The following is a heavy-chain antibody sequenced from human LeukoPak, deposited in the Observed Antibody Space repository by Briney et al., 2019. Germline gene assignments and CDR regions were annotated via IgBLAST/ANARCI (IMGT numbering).Heavy chain of an antibody. CDR2: ITSGATTI. V-gene: IGHV3-48*03. D-gene: IGHD2-2*01. CDR3: ARKYCSTTSCLFDS. Sequence: PGRSLRLSWAASGFTFSSYEMSWVRQPPRKRLQWVSNITSGATTIYYADSVKGRFTISRDKAKNSLYLQVNSLRAEDTAVYYCARKYCSTTSCLFDSLGQGTLVTVSS. CDR1: GFTFSSYE. J-gene: IGHJ4*02.